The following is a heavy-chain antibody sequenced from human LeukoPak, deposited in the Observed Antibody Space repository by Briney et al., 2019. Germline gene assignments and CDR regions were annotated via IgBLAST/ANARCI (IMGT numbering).Heavy chain of an antibody. J-gene: IGHJ4*02. CDR2: ISARGGST. V-gene: IGHV3-23*01. CDR3: AGGTPGY. D-gene: IGHD4-23*01. Sequence: GGSLRLSCAASGFTFSSYAMSWVRQAPGKGLACVSAISARGGSTYYADSVKARFTISRDNSKNTLHLQMNSLRAEDTAVYYCAGGTPGYWGQGTLVTVSS. CDR1: GFTFSSYA.